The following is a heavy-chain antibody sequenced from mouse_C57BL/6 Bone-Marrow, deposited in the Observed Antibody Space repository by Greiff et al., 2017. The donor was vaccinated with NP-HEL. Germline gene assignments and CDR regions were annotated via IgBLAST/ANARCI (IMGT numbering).Heavy chain of an antibody. D-gene: IGHD4-1*01. Sequence: QVQLQQSGAELARPGASVKMSCKASGYTFTSYTMHWVKQRPGQGLEWIGNINPSSGCTKYNQKFKDKATLTADKSSSTAYMQLSSLTSEDSAVYYYGRGAGTYWGQGTTLTVSS. CDR3: GRGAGTY. V-gene: IGHV1-4*01. CDR2: INPSSGCT. J-gene: IGHJ2*01. CDR1: GYTFTSYT.